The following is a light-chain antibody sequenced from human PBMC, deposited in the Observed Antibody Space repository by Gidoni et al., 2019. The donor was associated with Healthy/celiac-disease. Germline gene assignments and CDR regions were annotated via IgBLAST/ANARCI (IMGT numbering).Light chain of an antibody. CDR1: QNVLYSSNNKNY. Sequence: DIVMTQSPDSLAVSLGERATINCKSSQNVLYSSNNKNYLAWYQQKPGQPPKLLIYWASTRESGVPDRFSGSGSGTDFTLTISSLQAEDVAVYYCQQYYSTPPTVGQGTRLEIK. CDR2: WAS. CDR3: QQYYSTPPT. V-gene: IGKV4-1*01. J-gene: IGKJ5*01.